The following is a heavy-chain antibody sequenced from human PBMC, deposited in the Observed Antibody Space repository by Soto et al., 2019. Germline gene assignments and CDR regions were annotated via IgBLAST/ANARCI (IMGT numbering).Heavy chain of an antibody. CDR1: GGSSSSSSYY. D-gene: IGHD4-17*01. CDR2: LYYSGST. V-gene: IGHV4-39*01. J-gene: IGHJ4*02. Sequence: QLQLQESGPGLVKPSETLSLTCAVSGGSSSSSSYYWGWIRQPPGKGLECIGRLYYSGSTYYTPSLQSRVAISVDTSKPQFSLKLNSVTAADTAVYYCARRTVNIRTFYSGLKTHCFDYWGQGTLVTVSS. CDR3: ARRTVNIRTFYSGLKTHCFDY.